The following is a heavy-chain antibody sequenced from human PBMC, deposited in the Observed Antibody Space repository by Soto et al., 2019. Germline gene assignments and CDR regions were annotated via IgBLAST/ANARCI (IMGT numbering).Heavy chain of an antibody. CDR1: GFTFSSYS. CDR3: ARDETDCGGDCFEPLAFDI. J-gene: IGHJ3*02. V-gene: IGHV3-48*01. D-gene: IGHD2-21*02. CDR2: ISSSSSTI. Sequence: EVQLVESGGGLVQPGGSLRLSCAASGFTFSSYSMNWVRQAPGKGLEWVSYISSSSSTIYYADSVKGRFTISRDNAKNSLYLQMNSLRAEDTAVYYCARDETDCGGDCFEPLAFDIWGQGTMVTVSS.